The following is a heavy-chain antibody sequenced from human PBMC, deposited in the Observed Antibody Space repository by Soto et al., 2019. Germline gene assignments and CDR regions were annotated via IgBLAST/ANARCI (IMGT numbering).Heavy chain of an antibody. D-gene: IGHD3-16*01. Sequence: ETLSLTCTVSGGSISSYYWSWIRQPPGKGLEWIGYIYYSGSTNYNPSLKSRVTISVDTSKNQFSLKLSSVTAADTAVYYCAREFGRSVWFDPWGQGTLVTVSS. J-gene: IGHJ5*02. CDR1: GGSISSYY. CDR2: IYYSGST. CDR3: AREFGRSVWFDP. V-gene: IGHV4-59*01.